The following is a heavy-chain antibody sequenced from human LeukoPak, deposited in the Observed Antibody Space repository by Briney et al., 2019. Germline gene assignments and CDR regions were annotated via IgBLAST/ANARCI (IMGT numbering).Heavy chain of an antibody. D-gene: IGHD1-1*01. J-gene: IGHJ4*02. Sequence: GGSLKLSCEASGFTFDDYAMHWVRQAPGKGLEWVSGISWNSGSIGYADSVKGRFTLSRDNAKNSLYLQMNSLRAEDTAVYYCAKDIEGERSLIDYWGQGTLVTVSS. CDR2: ISWNSGSI. CDR3: AKDIEGERSLIDY. V-gene: IGHV3-9*01. CDR1: GFTFDDYA.